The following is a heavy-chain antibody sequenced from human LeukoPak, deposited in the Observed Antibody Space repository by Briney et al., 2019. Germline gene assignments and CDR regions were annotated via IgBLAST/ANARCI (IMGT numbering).Heavy chain of an antibody. CDR3: ARDSIVAAEYFQH. J-gene: IGHJ1*01. CDR2: INPSGGST. CDR1: GYTFTRYY. Sequence: ASVRVSCKASGYTFTRYYMHWVRQAPGQGLEWMGIINPSGGSTSYAQKFQGRVTMTRDTSTSTVYMELSSLRSEDTAVYYCARDSIVAAEYFQHWGQGTLVTVSS. D-gene: IGHD1-26*01. V-gene: IGHV1-46*01.